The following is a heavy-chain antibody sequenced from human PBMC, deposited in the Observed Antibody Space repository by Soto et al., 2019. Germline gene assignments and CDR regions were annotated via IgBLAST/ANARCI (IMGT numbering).Heavy chain of an antibody. CDR3: ARCCGDYPPSYYYSGMDV. CDR1: GGTFSSYA. D-gene: IGHD4-17*01. J-gene: IGHJ6*02. V-gene: IGHV1-69*12. Sequence: QVQLVQSGAEVKKPGSSVKVSCKASGGTFSSYAISWVRQAPGQGLEWMGGIIPIFGTANYAQKFQGRVTIPADDSAGKAYRELRSLRSEDTAVYYSARCCGDYPPSYYYSGMDVWGQGTTVTVSS. CDR2: IIPIFGTA.